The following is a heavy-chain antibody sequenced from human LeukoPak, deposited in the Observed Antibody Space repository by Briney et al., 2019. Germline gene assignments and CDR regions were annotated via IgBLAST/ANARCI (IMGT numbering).Heavy chain of an antibody. D-gene: IGHD6-6*01. V-gene: IGHV3-23*01. CDR2: ISGSGGST. CDR3: AKDSSLFEGNLFYFDY. CDR1: GFTFSSYA. Sequence: GGSLRLSCAASGFTFSSYAMSWVRQAPGKGLEWVSAISGSGGSTYYADSVKGRFTISRDNSKNTLYLQMNSLRAEDTAVYYCAKDSSLFEGNLFYFDYWGQGTLVTVSS. J-gene: IGHJ4*02.